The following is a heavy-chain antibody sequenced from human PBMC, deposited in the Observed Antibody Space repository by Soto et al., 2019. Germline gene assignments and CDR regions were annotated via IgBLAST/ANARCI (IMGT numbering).Heavy chain of an antibody. J-gene: IGHJ4*02. D-gene: IGHD5-12*01. CDR2: IYNSDST. V-gene: IGHV4-31*03. CDR1: GAAISSGGYS. Sequence: SETLTPTCTVSGAAISSGGYSWCWIRQDTWKGRKWIAYIYNSDSTYYNPYLKSRVTKSVDTAKNQFCLKLSSVTAAYTAVYYCASQDVHWLRPTTFDYWGQGTLVTVSS. CDR3: ASQDVHWLRPTTFDY.